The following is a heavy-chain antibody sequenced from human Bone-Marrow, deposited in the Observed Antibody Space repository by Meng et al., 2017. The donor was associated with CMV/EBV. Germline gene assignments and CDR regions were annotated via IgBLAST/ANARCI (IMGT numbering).Heavy chain of an antibody. CDR2: ISSSGSTI. Sequence: GESLKISCAAPGFTFSDYYMSWIRPAPGKGLEWVSYISSSGSTIYDADSVKGRFTISRDNAKNSLYLQMNSLRAEDTAVYYCARALCGGYYEGNYYYYYGMDVWGQGTTVTVSS. CDR1: GFTFSDYY. V-gene: IGHV3-11*01. J-gene: IGHJ6*02. D-gene: IGHD2-21*01. CDR3: ARALCGGYYEGNYYYYYGMDV.